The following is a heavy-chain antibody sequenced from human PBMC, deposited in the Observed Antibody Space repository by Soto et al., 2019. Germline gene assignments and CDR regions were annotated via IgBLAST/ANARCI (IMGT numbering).Heavy chain of an antibody. Sequence: SETLSLTSTVFGCSISCRNYYWVWIRLPSGKGLEWIGSIYFSGSTYYNPSLKSRVTISVDTSRIQFSLKLSFVTVADTAVYYCARELWANDAFDIWGQGTMVT. V-gene: IGHV4-39*07. CDR1: GCSISCRNYY. J-gene: IGHJ3*02. D-gene: IGHD5-18*01. CDR2: IYFSGST. CDR3: ARELWANDAFDI.